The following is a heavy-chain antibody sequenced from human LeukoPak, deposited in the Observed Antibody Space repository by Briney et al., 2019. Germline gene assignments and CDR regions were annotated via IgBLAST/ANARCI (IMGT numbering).Heavy chain of an antibody. Sequence: GGSLRLSCAASGFTFSSYSMNWVRQAPGKGLEWVSSISSSSSYIYYADSVKGRFTISGDNAKNSLYMQMNSLRGEDTAVYYCATLGWGYCSGGSCSLIDYWGQGTLVTVSS. D-gene: IGHD2-15*01. CDR2: ISSSSSYI. J-gene: IGHJ4*02. V-gene: IGHV3-21*01. CDR3: ATLGWGYCSGGSCSLIDY. CDR1: GFTFSSYS.